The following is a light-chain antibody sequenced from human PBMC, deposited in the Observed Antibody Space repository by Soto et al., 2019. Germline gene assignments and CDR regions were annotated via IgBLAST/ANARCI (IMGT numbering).Light chain of an antibody. CDR2: EVT. Sequence: QSALTQPASVSASPGQSITISCTGTSGDIGGYNLVSWYQQHPGKAPKLLIYEVTNRPSGVSNRFSGSKSGNTASLTISGLQAEDEADYYCNSYTNTNTLWVFGGGTKLTVL. J-gene: IGLJ3*02. CDR1: SGDIGGYNL. V-gene: IGLV2-14*02. CDR3: NSYTNTNTLWV.